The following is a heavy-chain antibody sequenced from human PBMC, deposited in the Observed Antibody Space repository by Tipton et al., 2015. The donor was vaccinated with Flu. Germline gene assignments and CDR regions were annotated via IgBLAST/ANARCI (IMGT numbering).Heavy chain of an antibody. V-gene: IGHV4-38-2*02. CDR2: IYHGGNT. CDR3: ARGVGF. CDR1: GYSISSGYY. Sequence: TLSLTCNVSGYSISSGYYWVWIRQPPGKGLEWIGNIYHGGNTNYNPSLKSRVTISVDTSKNQFSLNLSSVTAADTAVYYCARGVGFWGQGTLVTVSS. J-gene: IGHJ4*02. D-gene: IGHD2-15*01.